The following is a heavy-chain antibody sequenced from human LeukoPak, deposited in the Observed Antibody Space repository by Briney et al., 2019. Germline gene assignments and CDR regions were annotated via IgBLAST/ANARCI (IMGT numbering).Heavy chain of an antibody. D-gene: IGHD1-14*01. CDR1: GGSFSGYY. Sequence: PSETLSLTCAVYGGSFSGYYWTWIRQPPGKGLEWIGDVNLGGSTNYTPSLKSRVTISVDTSKNQFSLKLSSVTAADTAVYYCAKLTVVPDAHYWGQGTLVTVSS. CDR3: AKLTVVPDAHY. V-gene: IGHV4-34*01. CDR2: VNLGGST. J-gene: IGHJ4*02.